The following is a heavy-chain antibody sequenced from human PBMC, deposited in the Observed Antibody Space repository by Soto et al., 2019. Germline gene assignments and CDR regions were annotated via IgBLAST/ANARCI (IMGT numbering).Heavy chain of an antibody. V-gene: IGHV4-39*01. CDR1: GDSISGSPYF. Sequence: PSGTLCLTCTVSGDSISGSPYFWGWIRQPPGKRLEWIGSIFYDGYTLYTPSLRSRVTISVDTSKNQFSLKLASVAAADTAVFYCARHTLIVGRLHGFDMWGQGTMVTVSS. D-gene: IGHD3-22*01. CDR3: ARHTLIVGRLHGFDM. CDR2: IFYDGYT. J-gene: IGHJ3*02.